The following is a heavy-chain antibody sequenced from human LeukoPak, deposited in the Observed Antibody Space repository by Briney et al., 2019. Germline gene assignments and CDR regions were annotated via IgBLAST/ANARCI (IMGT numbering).Heavy chain of an antibody. D-gene: IGHD4-11*01. CDR1: GFTFSSYT. V-gene: IGHV4-39*07. Sequence: GSLRLSCAASGFTFSSYTMNWVRQAPGKGLEWIGSIYYSGSTYYNPSLKSRVTISVDTSKNQFSLKLSSVTAADTAVYYCARVGATVTTQYYYYYMDVWGKGTTVTVSS. J-gene: IGHJ6*03. CDR3: ARVGATVTTQYYYYYMDV. CDR2: IYYSGST.